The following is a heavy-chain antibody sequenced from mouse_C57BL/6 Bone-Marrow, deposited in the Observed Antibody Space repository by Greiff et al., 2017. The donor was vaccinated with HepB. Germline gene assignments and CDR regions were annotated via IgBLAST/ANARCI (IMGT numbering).Heavy chain of an antibody. Sequence: VQLKESVAELVRPGPSVKLSCTASGFNIKNTYMRWVKQRPEQGLEWIGRIVPANGNTNYAPKVQGTATITADTSSNTAYLQLSTLTSEDTAIYCCARDYGSSTGCFDYWGQGTTLTVSS. J-gene: IGHJ2*01. CDR1: GFNIKNTY. CDR3: ARDYGSSTGCFDY. D-gene: IGHD1-1*01. CDR2: IVPANGNT. V-gene: IGHV14-3*01.